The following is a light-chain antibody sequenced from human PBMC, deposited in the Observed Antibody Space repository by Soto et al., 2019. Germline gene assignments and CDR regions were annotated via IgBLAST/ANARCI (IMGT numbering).Light chain of an antibody. Sequence: DIQLTQSPSFLSASVGDRVSITCRASEGITNFLAWYQQKPGKAPNLLISAASTLQSGVPSRFSGSGSGTEFTLTISSLQPEDFATYYCQQLSTYPWTFGPGTKVDIK. CDR1: EGITNF. V-gene: IGKV1-9*01. J-gene: IGKJ3*01. CDR3: QQLSTYPWT. CDR2: AAS.